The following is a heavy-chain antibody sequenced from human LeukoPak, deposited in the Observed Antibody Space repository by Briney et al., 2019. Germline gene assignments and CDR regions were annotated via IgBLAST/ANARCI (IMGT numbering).Heavy chain of an antibody. V-gene: IGHV1-2*02. J-gene: IGHJ4*02. CDR2: INPNSDGT. CDR1: GHTFTGYY. CDR3: ARDLPFQEYFDY. Sequence: ASVKVSCKASGHTFTGYYMHCVRQAPGQGLEWMGWINPNSDGTNYAQKFQGRVTMTRDTSISTAYMELSRVRSDDTAVYYCARDLPFQEYFDYWGQGTLVTVSS. D-gene: IGHD5/OR15-5a*01.